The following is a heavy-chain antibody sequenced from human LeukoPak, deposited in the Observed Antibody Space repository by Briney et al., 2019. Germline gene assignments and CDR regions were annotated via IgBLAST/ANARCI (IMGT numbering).Heavy chain of an antibody. CDR1: GYTFTNYG. D-gene: IGHD3-10*01. CDR2: ISAFNGNT. V-gene: IGHV1-18*01. CDR3: ARDPGYYYGSGSYYIPPDY. J-gene: IGHJ4*02. Sequence: ASVKVSCKASGYTFTNYGISWVRQAPGQGLEWMGWISAFNGNTNYAQKLQGRVTKTTDTSTSTAYIELRSLRSDDTAVYYCARDPGYYYGSGSYYIPPDYWGQGTLVTVSS.